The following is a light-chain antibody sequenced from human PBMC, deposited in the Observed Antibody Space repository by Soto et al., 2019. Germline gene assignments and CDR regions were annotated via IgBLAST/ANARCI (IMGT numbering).Light chain of an antibody. CDR2: DAS. Sequence: DIPMPPSPSSLSASVGDRVTISCQASQDISNYLNWYQQKPGKAPKLLIYDASNLETGVPSRFSGSGSGTDFTFTICSLQPEDIATYYCQQYDYRPLPFGGGTKVDIK. J-gene: IGKJ4*01. CDR3: QQYDYRPLP. V-gene: IGKV1-33*01. CDR1: QDISNY.